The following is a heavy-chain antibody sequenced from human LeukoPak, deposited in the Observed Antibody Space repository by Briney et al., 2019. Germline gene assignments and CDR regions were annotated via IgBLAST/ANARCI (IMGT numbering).Heavy chain of an antibody. CDR2: IYYSGST. D-gene: IGHD2-2*01. J-gene: IGHJ3*02. CDR1: GGSISSGGYY. CDR3: AGDDLGYCSSTSCYGAFDI. Sequence: SETLSLTCTVSGGSISSGGYYWSWIRQHPGKGLEWIGNIYYSGSTYYNPSLKSLVTISVDTSKNQFSLKLSSVTAADTAVYYCAGDDLGYCSSTSCYGAFDIWGQGAMVTVSS. V-gene: IGHV4-31*01.